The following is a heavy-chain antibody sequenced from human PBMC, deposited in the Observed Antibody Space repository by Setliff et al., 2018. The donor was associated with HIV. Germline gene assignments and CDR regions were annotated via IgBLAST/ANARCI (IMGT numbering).Heavy chain of an antibody. V-gene: IGHV4-4*08. Sequence: SETLSLTCTVSGGSISSYYWSWIRQPPGKGLEWIGYIYTSGSTSGSTNYNPSLKSRVTISVDTSKNQFSLKLSSVTAADTAVYYCAREKLEGGIIRAFDIWGQGTMVTVSS. CDR3: AREKLEGGIIRAFDI. CDR2: IYTSGSTSGST. D-gene: IGHD3-16*01. CDR1: GGSISSYY. J-gene: IGHJ3*02.